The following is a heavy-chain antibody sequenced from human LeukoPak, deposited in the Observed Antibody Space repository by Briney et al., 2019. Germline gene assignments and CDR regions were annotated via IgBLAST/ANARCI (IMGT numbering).Heavy chain of an antibody. J-gene: IGHJ4*02. CDR2: IKEDATES. D-gene: IGHD3-10*01. CDR1: GFTFSSYW. V-gene: IGHV3-7*01. CDR3: VRDRGWYHFDL. Sequence: QPGGSLRISCAASGFTFSSYWMTWIRQAPGKGLEWVAHIKEDATESRSVDSVKGRFTISRDNTKNSLFLQLNSLRAEDTAVYYCVRDRGWYHFDLWGQGTLVTVSS.